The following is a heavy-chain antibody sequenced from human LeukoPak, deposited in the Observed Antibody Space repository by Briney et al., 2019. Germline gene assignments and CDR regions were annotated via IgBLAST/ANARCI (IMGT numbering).Heavy chain of an antibody. CDR1: GYTFSDHH. CDR3: SGHYGPGPV. V-gene: IGHV1-2*02. D-gene: IGHD3-10*01. CDR2: IHTNGHDT. J-gene: IGHJ4*02. Sequence: PGASVKVSCKASGYTFSDHHILWVRQAPGQGLEWMGWIHTNGHDTKYAQKFQGRMTMTTDTSISTAYMELNRVTSDDTAVYYCSGHYGPGPVWGQGTLITASS.